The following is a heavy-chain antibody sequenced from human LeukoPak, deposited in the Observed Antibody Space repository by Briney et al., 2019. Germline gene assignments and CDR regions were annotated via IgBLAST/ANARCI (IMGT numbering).Heavy chain of an antibody. J-gene: IGHJ4*02. D-gene: IGHD3-10*01. CDR1: GFSLSTSGMC. Sequence: SGPALVKPTQTLTLTCTFSGFSLSTSGMCVSWIRQPPVKALEWLARIDWDDDKYYSTSLKTRLTISKDTSKNQVVLTMTNMDPVDTATYYCARIAYGSGSYYFDYWGQGTLVTVSS. CDR2: IDWDDDK. V-gene: IGHV2-70*11. CDR3: ARIAYGSGSYYFDY.